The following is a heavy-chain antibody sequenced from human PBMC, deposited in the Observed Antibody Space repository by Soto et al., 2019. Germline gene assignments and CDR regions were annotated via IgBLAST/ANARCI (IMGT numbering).Heavy chain of an antibody. D-gene: IGHD5-18*01. CDR2: INHSGST. J-gene: IGHJ4*02. V-gene: IGHV4-34*01. CDR3: ARGLGTAMVLLDY. Sequence: QVQLQQWGAGLLKPSETLSLTCAVYGGSFSGYYWSWIRQPPGKGLEWIGEINHSGSTNYNPSLKSRVTISVDTSKNQFSLKLSSVTAADTAVYYYARGLGTAMVLLDYWGQGTLVTVSS. CDR1: GGSFSGYY.